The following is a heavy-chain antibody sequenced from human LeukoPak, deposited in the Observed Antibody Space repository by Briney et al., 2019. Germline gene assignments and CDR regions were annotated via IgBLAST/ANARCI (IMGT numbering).Heavy chain of an antibody. CDR1: GFTFDGYA. J-gene: IGHJ1*01. Sequence: GGSLRLSCAASGFTFDGYAMHWVRQAPGKGLEWVPGISWNSGSIGYADSVKGRFTISRDNAKNSLYLQMNSLRAEDTALYYCAKANYYDSSGYYQHWGQGTLVTVSS. CDR3: AKANYYDSSGYYQH. CDR2: ISWNSGSI. D-gene: IGHD3-22*01. V-gene: IGHV3-9*01.